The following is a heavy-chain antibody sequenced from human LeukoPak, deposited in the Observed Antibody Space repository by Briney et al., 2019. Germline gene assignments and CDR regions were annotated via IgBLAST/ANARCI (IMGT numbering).Heavy chain of an antibody. CDR3: ARDGGYSYGAPIDY. CDR1: GFIFNDFW. Sequence: GGSLRLSCAASGFIFNDFWMSWVRQVPGKGLEWISFISSTGDTTYYGDSVQGRLTISRDNAKNSVYLQMDSLRAEDTAMYYCARDGGYSYGAPIDYWGQGILVTVSS. D-gene: IGHD5-18*01. J-gene: IGHJ4*02. V-gene: IGHV3-11*04. CDR2: ISSTGDTT.